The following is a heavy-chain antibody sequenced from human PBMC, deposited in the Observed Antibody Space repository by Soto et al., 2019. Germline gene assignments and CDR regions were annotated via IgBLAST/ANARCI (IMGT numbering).Heavy chain of an antibody. J-gene: IGHJ5*02. CDR3: ARLRMDGDSSGWSGGDIWFVP. Sequence: SETLSLTRTVSGGSISSGGYFWSWIRQHPGKGLEWIGYIYYSGSTYYNPSLKSRVTISVDTSKNQFSLKLSSVTAADTAVYYCARLRMDGDSSGWSGGDIWFVPWGQGTLVSVAS. CDR1: GGSISSGGYF. D-gene: IGHD6-19*01. CDR2: IYYSGST. V-gene: IGHV4-31*03.